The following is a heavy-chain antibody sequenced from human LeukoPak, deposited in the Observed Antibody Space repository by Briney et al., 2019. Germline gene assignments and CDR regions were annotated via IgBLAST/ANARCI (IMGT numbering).Heavy chain of an antibody. D-gene: IGHD6-19*01. Sequence: GGSLRLSCAASGFTFDDYTMRWVRQAPGKGLEWVSLISWDGGSTYYADSVKGRFTISRDNSKNSLYLQMNSLRTEDTALYYCAKDIRSSGWYYFDYWGQGTLVTVSS. V-gene: IGHV3-43*01. CDR3: AKDIRSSGWYYFDY. CDR1: GFTFDDYT. J-gene: IGHJ4*02. CDR2: ISWDGGST.